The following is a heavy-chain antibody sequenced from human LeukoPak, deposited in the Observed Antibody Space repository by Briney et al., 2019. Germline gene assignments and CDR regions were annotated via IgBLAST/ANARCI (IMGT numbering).Heavy chain of an antibody. CDR1: GFTFSSYW. Sequence: GGSLRLSCAASGFTFSSYWMHWVRQAPGKGLVWVSRINSDGSNTSYADSVKGRFTISRDNAKNTLYLQMNSLRAEDTAVYYCTRGSYSSGWYLDYWGQGTLVTVSS. D-gene: IGHD6-19*01. CDR2: INSDGSNT. CDR3: TRGSYSSGWYLDY. J-gene: IGHJ4*02. V-gene: IGHV3-74*01.